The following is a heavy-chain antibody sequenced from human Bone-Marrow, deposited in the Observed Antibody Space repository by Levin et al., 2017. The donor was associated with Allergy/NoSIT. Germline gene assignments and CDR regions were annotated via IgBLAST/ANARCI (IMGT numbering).Heavy chain of an antibody. D-gene: IGHD6-13*01. V-gene: IGHV3-21*01. J-gene: IGHJ4*02. CDR2: IGTSSNYI. CDR1: GFTFSSYS. Sequence: PGGSLRLSCVASGFTFSSYSMNWVRQAPGKGLEWVSSIGTSSNYIYYADSVKGRFTISRDNAKKSLFLHMNGLRADDTAVYYCARPLSSTSIFWGQGTLVTVSS. CDR3: ARPLSSTSIF.